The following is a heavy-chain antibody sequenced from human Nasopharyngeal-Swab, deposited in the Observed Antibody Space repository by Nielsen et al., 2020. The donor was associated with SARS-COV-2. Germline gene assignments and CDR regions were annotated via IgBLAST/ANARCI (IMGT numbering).Heavy chain of an antibody. Sequence: WIRQPPGKGPERIGEINHSGSTNYNPSLKSRVTISVDTSKNQFSLKLSSVTAADTAVYYCARIEDCSSTSCYDYFDYWGQGTLVTVSS. V-gene: IGHV4-34*01. CDR2: INHSGST. J-gene: IGHJ4*02. CDR3: ARIEDCSSTSCYDYFDY. D-gene: IGHD2-2*01.